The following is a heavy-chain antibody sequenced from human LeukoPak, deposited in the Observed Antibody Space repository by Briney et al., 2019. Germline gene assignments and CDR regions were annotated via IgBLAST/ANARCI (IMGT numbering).Heavy chain of an antibody. CDR2: IYPGDSDT. D-gene: IGHD1-26*01. CDR1: GYSFTSYW. V-gene: IGHV5-51*01. CDR3: ARSLRGFKYYYYGMDV. J-gene: IGHJ6*02. Sequence: GESLKISCKGSGYSFTSYWIGWVRQLPGKGLEWMGIIYPGDSDTRYSPSFQGQVTISADKSISTAYLQWSSLKASDTAMYYCARSLRGFKYYYYGMDVWGQGTTVTVSS.